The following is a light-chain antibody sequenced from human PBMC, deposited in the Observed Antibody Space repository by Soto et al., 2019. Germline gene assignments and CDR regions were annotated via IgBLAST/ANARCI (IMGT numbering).Light chain of an antibody. CDR2: DAS. J-gene: IGKJ1*01. CDR3: QQYTNYPWT. Sequence: DIQMTQSPSTLSASVGDRVTITCRASQSISTWLAWYQQKPGKAPKLLIYDASSLESGVPSRFGGGGSGTEFTLTISSLQPDDFAIYYCQQYTNYPWTFGQGTKVDI. CDR1: QSISTW. V-gene: IGKV1-5*01.